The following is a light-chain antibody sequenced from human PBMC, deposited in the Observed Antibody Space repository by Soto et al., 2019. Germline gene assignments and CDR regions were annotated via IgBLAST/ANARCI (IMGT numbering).Light chain of an antibody. CDR1: TSNIWAGYD. CDR3: QSYDTSLSGSYV. J-gene: IGLJ1*01. V-gene: IGLV1-40*01. Sequence: QSVLTQPPSVSWAPGQRVIVSFPGSTSNIWAGYDVHWYQQLPGTSPKLLIFANSNRPSGVPDRFSASRSGSSASLTITGLQAEDEADYYCQSYDTSLSGSYVLRSGTKVNVL. CDR2: ANS.